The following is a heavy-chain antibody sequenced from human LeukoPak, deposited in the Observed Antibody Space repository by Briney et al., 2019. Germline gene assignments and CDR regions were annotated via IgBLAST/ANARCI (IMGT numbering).Heavy chain of an antibody. D-gene: IGHD3-10*01. Sequence: SETLSLTCTVSGGSISSYYWSWIRQPPGKGLEWIGYIYYSGSTNYNPSLKSRVTKSVDTSKNQFSLKLSSVTAADTAVYYCARLLWFGEVVSAFDIWGQGTMVTVSS. CDR1: GGSISSYY. CDR3: ARLLWFGEVVSAFDI. CDR2: IYYSGST. V-gene: IGHV4-59*01. J-gene: IGHJ3*02.